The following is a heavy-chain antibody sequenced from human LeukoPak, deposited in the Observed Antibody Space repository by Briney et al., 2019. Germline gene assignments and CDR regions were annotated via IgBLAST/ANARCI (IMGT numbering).Heavy chain of an antibody. Sequence: SETLSLTCTVSGSSINNNFWTWIRQPPGKGLEWIGHIYSTGSANYNPSLKSRVLISGDTAKNQISLKLTSVTAADTAVYFCARHRDYYDTWGHGTLVTVSS. J-gene: IGHJ4*01. CDR2: IYSTGSA. V-gene: IGHV4-59*08. D-gene: IGHD3-22*01. CDR1: GSSINNNF. CDR3: ARHRDYYDT.